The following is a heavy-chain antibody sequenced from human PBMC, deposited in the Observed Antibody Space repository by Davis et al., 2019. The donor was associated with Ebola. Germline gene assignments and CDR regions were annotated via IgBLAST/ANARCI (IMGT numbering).Heavy chain of an antibody. CDR3: ARDRSVTFYYYYGMDV. D-gene: IGHD4-17*01. CDR1: GFTFSSYA. CDR2: ISYDGSNT. V-gene: IGHV3-30-3*01. Sequence: PGGSLRLSCSASGFTFSSYAMHWVRQAPGKGLQWVAVISYDGSNTYYADSVKGRFTISRDNSKNTLYLQMNSLRAEDTAVYYCARDRSVTFYYYYGMDVWGQGTTVTVSS. J-gene: IGHJ6*02.